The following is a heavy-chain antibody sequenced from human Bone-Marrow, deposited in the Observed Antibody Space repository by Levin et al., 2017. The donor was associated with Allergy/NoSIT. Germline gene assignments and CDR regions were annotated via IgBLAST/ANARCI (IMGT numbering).Heavy chain of an antibody. CDR2: INVGNGNT. D-gene: IGHD2-21*01. Sequence: ASVKVSCKASGYIFTSYFIQWVRQAPGQSLEWMGWINVGNGNTKFSQKFQGRVTITTDTSASAAYLELSSLRSEDTAIYYCARDLGGRIPNWFDPWGQGTLVTVSS. CDR1: GYIFTSYF. J-gene: IGHJ5*02. CDR3: ARDLGGRIPNWFDP. V-gene: IGHV1-3*01.